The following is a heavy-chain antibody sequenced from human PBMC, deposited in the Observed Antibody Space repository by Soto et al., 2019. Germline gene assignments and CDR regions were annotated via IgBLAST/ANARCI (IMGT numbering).Heavy chain of an antibody. V-gene: IGHV3-23*01. CDR2: ITNSGSGGDT. D-gene: IGHD6-19*01. Sequence: GGSLRLSCAASRFIFSHYGMGWVRQAPGKGLEWISAITNSGSGGDTYYADSVKGRFTISRDNSNNTLFLQLNSLRAEDTAIYYCAKGMGAAGWYVDYWGQGTLVTVSS. J-gene: IGHJ4*02. CDR1: RFIFSHYG. CDR3: AKGMGAAGWYVDY.